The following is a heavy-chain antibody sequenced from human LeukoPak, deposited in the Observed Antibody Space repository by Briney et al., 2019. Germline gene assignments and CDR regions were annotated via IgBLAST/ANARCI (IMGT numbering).Heavy chain of an antibody. CDR2: ITGSSGTT. J-gene: IGHJ4*02. CDR1: GFTFTNFA. V-gene: IGHV3-23*01. Sequence: QPGGSLRLSCVASGFTFTNFAMTWVRQPPGKGLEWVSSITGSSGTTYDADSVRGRFTISRDVSKNTLYLQMNGLRAEDTATYYCAKLHNLNSDYWGQGTLVTVSS. CDR3: AKLHNLNSDY. D-gene: IGHD1-14*01.